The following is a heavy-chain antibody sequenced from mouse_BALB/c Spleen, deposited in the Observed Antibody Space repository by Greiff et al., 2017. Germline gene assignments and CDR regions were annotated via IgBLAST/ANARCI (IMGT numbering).Heavy chain of an antibody. Sequence: EVQVVESGGGLVQPKGSLKLSCAASGFTFNTYAMNWVRQAPGKGLEWVARIRSKSNNYATYYADSVKDRFTISRDDSQSMLYLQMNNLKTEDTAMYYCVRQGYYYGSSYDAMDYWGQGTSVTVSS. D-gene: IGHD1-1*01. V-gene: IGHV10-1*02. CDR3: VRQGYYYGSSYDAMDY. J-gene: IGHJ4*01. CDR2: IRSKSNNYAT. CDR1: GFTFNTYA.